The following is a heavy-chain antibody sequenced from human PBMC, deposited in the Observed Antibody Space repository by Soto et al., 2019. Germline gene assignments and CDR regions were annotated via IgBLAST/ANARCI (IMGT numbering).Heavy chain of an antibody. D-gene: IGHD3-9*01. CDR2: ISSGGQDT. V-gene: IGHV3-64*01. Sequence: EVQLVESGGGLVQPGGSLRLSCTASGFTFGSYTMHWVRQAPGKGLQYVSVISSGGQDTYYAQSVKGRFTISRDNSRNTLYLQMGRLRAEDMAVYYCARDPPGPFYDTVNGYTSGSLDIWGQGAMVTVSS. CDR1: GFTFGSYT. J-gene: IGHJ3*02. CDR3: ARDPPGPFYDTVNGYTSGSLDI.